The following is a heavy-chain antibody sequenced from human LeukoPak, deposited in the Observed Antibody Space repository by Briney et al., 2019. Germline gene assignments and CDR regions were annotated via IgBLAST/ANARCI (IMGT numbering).Heavy chain of an antibody. CDR1: GYTFTGYY. J-gene: IGHJ4*02. Sequence: ASVKVSCKASGYTFTGYYMHWVRQAPGQGLEWMGWINPNSGGTNYAQKFQGRVTMTRDTSISTAYMELGRLRSDDTAVYYCARTPNNWNYGGGFDYWGQGTLVTVSS. CDR3: ARTPNNWNYGGGFDY. CDR2: INPNSGGT. V-gene: IGHV1-2*02. D-gene: IGHD1-7*01.